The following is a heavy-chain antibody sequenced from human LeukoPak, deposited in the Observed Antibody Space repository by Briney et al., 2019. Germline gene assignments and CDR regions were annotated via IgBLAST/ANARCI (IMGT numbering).Heavy chain of an antibody. CDR3: ERSVIVASEDY. J-gene: IGHJ4*02. CDR2: ISASGAVP. D-gene: IGHD3-22*01. V-gene: IGHV3-11*04. CDR1: GFRFDSFY. Sequence: KPGESLRLSCAASGFRFDSFYMRWIRQVPGKGLDYIALISASGAVPYYAESVKGRFTISRDNAKNSVSLQMNSLSADDTAVYYCERSVIVASEDYWGQGTLVTVSS.